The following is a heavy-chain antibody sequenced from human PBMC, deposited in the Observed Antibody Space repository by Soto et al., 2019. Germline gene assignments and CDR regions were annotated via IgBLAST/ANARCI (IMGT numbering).Heavy chain of an antibody. V-gene: IGHV4-39*01. CDR1: GGSISSSSYY. D-gene: IGHD5-18*01. CDR3: ARRLDTAMVTRGFDP. CDR2: IYYSGST. Sequence: QLQLQESGPGLVKPSETLSLTCTVSGGSISSSSYYWGWIRQPPGKGLEWIGSIYYSGSTYYNPSLKRRVTIHVDTAKNQFSLKLSSVTAADPAVYYCARRLDTAMVTRGFDPWGQGTLVTVSS. J-gene: IGHJ5*02.